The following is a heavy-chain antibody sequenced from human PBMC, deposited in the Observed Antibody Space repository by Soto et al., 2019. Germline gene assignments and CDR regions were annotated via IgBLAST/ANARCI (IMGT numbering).Heavy chain of an antibody. D-gene: IGHD3-10*01. CDR3: AVRGPNWFDP. Sequence: ASVKVSCKASGYTFTGYYMHWVRQAPGQGLEWMGWISAYNGNTNYAQKLQGRVTMTTDTSTSTAYMELRSLRSDDTAVYYCAVRGPNWFDPWGQGTLVTVSS. J-gene: IGHJ5*02. CDR1: GYTFTGYY. CDR2: ISAYNGNT. V-gene: IGHV1-18*04.